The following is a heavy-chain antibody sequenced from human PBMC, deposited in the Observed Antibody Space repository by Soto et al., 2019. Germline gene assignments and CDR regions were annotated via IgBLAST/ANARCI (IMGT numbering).Heavy chain of an antibody. CDR3: AKDYSNPYPFDY. CDR1: GFTFSSYG. Sequence: GGSLRLSCAASGFTFSSYGMHWVRQAPGKGLEWVAVISYDGSNKYYADSVKGRFTISRDNSKNTLYLQMNSLRAEDTAVYYCAKDYSNPYPFDYWGQGTLVTVSS. J-gene: IGHJ4*02. D-gene: IGHD4-4*01. V-gene: IGHV3-30*18. CDR2: ISYDGSNK.